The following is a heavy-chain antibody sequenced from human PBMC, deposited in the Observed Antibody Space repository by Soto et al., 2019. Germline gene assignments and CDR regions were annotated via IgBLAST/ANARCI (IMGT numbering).Heavy chain of an antibody. D-gene: IGHD2-15*01. Sequence: GGSLRLSCAASGFTFSSYAMTWVRQAPGKGLEWVSTISGSGGSTYYADFVKGRFTISRDNSKNTLYLQMNSLRAEDTAVYYCAKTPRYCSGGSCYGGYFDYWGQGTLVTVSS. CDR3: AKTPRYCSGGSCYGGYFDY. CDR2: ISGSGGST. J-gene: IGHJ4*02. CDR1: GFTFSSYA. V-gene: IGHV3-23*01.